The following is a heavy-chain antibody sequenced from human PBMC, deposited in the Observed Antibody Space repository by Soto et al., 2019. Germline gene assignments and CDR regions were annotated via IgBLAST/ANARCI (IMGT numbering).Heavy chain of an antibody. D-gene: IGHD1-20*01. Sequence: SETLSLTCTVSGGSVSSGSYYWSWIRQPPGKGLEWIGYIYYSGSTNYNPSLKSRVTISVDTSKNQFSLKLSSVTAADTAVYYCARDDNWNDGGGFYFDYWGQGTLVTVSS. V-gene: IGHV4-61*01. CDR3: ARDDNWNDGGGFYFDY. J-gene: IGHJ4*02. CDR1: GGSVSSGSYY. CDR2: IYYSGST.